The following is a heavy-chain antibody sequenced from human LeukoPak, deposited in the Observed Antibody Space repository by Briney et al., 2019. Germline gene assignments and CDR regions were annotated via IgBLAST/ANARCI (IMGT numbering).Heavy chain of an antibody. J-gene: IGHJ4*02. CDR3: ARQGVAYCGGDCYGYFDY. D-gene: IGHD2-21*02. V-gene: IGHV4-39*01. CDR2: IYYSGNT. CDR1: GGSISSSSYY. Sequence: SETLSLTCTVSGGSISSSSYYWGWIRQPPGKGLEWIASIYYSGNTYYNPSLKSRVTISVDTSKNQFSLKLSSVTAADTAVYYCARQGVAYCGGDCYGYFDYWGKGTLVTVSS.